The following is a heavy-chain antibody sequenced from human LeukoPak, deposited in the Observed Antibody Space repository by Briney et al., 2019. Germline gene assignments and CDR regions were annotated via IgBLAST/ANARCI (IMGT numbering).Heavy chain of an antibody. Sequence: SETLSLTCTVYGGSFGGYYWSWIRQPPGKGLEWIGEINHSGSTNYNPSLKSRVTISVDTSKNQFSLKLSSVTAADTAVYYCARDPPGRPYGMDVWGQGTTVTVSS. J-gene: IGHJ6*02. D-gene: IGHD6-25*01. CDR3: ARDPPGRPYGMDV. CDR1: GGSFGGYY. V-gene: IGHV4-34*01. CDR2: INHSGST.